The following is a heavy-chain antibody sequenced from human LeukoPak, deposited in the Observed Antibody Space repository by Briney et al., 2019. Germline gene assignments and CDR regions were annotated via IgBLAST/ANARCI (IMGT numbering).Heavy chain of an antibody. CDR1: GGSISSYY. D-gene: IGHD2-15*01. J-gene: IGHJ3*02. CDR2: ISDSGST. CDR3: ARPDSHLSAFDI. V-gene: IGHV4-59*08. Sequence: PSETLTLTCSVSGGSISSYYWSWIRQPPGKGLEWIAYISDSGSTRYRPSLRGRLSISMDKSKNMFSLKLNSVTAADTAVYYCARPDSHLSAFDIWGQGTKVTVS.